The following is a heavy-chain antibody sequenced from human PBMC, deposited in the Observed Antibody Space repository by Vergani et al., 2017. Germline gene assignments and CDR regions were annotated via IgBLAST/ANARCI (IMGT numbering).Heavy chain of an antibody. CDR3: ARGQWLPTLSFDY. CDR2: IIPIFGTA. CDR1: GYTFTNYA. J-gene: IGHJ4*02. V-gene: IGHV1-69*13. D-gene: IGHD6-19*01. Sequence: QVQLVQSGAEVKKPGASVKVSCKTSGYTFTNYAISWVRQAPGQGLEWMGGIIPIFGTANYAQKFQGRVTITADESTSTAYMELSRLRSDDTAVYYCARGQWLPTLSFDYWGQGTLVTVSS.